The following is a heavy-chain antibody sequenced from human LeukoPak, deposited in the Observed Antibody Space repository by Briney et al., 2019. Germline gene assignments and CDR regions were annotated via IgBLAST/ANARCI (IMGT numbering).Heavy chain of an antibody. D-gene: IGHD1-1*01. CDR1: GFTVSSNY. V-gene: IGHV3-53*01. CDR3: ARAPQNWNGVVDY. Sequence: GGSLRLSCAASGFTVSSNYMSWVRQAPGKGLECVSVIYSGGNTYYADSVKGRFTISRDNSKNTLYLQMNSLRAEDTAVYCCARAPQNWNGVVDYWGQGTLVTVSS. CDR2: IYSGGNT. J-gene: IGHJ4*02.